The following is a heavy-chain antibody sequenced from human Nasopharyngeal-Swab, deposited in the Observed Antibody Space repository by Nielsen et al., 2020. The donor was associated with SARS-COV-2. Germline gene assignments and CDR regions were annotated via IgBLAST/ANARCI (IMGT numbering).Heavy chain of an antibody. Sequence: LSLTCAASGFTFSSYWMHWARQAPGKGLVWVSRINSDGSTTNYADSVKGRFTISRDNAKNTLYLQMNSLRPEDTAVYYCATTLRGNSDGRYWGQGTLVTVSS. CDR3: ATTLRGNSDGRY. D-gene: IGHD5-18*01. V-gene: IGHV3-74*01. CDR1: GFTFSSYW. J-gene: IGHJ4*02. CDR2: INSDGSTT.